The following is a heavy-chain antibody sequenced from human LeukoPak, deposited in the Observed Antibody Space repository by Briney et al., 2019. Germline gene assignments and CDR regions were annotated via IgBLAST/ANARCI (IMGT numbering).Heavy chain of an antibody. CDR2: IWHDGNNR. CDR1: GFTFTNYG. D-gene: IGHD4-17*01. Sequence: GRSLRLSCAASGFTFTNYGMHWVRQARGKRLEWVAIIWHDGNNRYYADSVRGRFTISRDNSRNTVSLQMNSLRVEDSGLYYCARDSTETPLQYWGQGALVAVSS. J-gene: IGHJ4*02. V-gene: IGHV3-33*01. CDR3: ARDSTETPLQY.